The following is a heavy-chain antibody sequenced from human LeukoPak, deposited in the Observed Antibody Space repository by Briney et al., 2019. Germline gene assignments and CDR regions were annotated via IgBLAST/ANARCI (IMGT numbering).Heavy chain of an antibody. CDR1: GGTFSSYA. CDR3: ARGTPGSQYSGSYYFDY. V-gene: IGHV1-69*05. CDR2: IIPIFGTA. J-gene: IGHJ4*02. D-gene: IGHD1-26*01. Sequence: GASVKVSCKASGGTFSSYAISWVRQAPGQGLEWMGGIIPIFGTANYAQKFQGRVTITRNTSISTAYMELSSLRSEDTAVYYCARGTPGSQYSGSYYFDYWGQGTLVTVSS.